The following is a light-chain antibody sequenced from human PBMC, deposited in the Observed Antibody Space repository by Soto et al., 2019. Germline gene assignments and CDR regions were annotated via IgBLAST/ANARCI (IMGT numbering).Light chain of an antibody. V-gene: IGLV1-44*01. CDR3: AAWDDSLNAWV. CDR2: SHD. J-gene: IGLJ3*02. Sequence: QAVVTQPPSASQTPGQRVTISCSGSRSNVGRNSVSWYQHVPGTAPKLLIYSHDQRPSGVPDRISASRSGTAASLAISGLRSEYEAFYYCAAWDDSLNAWVFGGGTQLTVL. CDR1: RSNVGRNS.